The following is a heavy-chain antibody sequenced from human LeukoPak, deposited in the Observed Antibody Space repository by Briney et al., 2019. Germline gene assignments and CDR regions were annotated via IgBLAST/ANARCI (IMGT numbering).Heavy chain of an antibody. CDR2: IYSGGST. CDR3: ARGPNT. Sequence: GGSLRLSCAASEFSVGSNYMTWVRQAPGKGLEWVSLIYSGGSTYYADSVKGRFTISRDNSKNTLYLQMNSLRAEDTAVYYCARGPNTGGQGTQVTVSS. CDR1: EFSVGSNY. J-gene: IGHJ4*02. V-gene: IGHV3-66*01. D-gene: IGHD4/OR15-4a*01.